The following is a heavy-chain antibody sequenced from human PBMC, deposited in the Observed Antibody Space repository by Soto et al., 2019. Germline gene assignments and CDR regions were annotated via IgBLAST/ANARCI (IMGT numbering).Heavy chain of an antibody. Sequence: GGSLRLSCAASGFTFSSYAMHWVRQAPGKGLEWVAVISYDGSNKYYADSVKGRFTISRDNSKNTLYLQMNSLRAEDTAVYYCANGYCSGGSCYYYYYGMDVWGQGTTVTVSS. CDR2: ISYDGSNK. D-gene: IGHD2-15*01. CDR3: ANGYCSGGSCYYYYYGMDV. CDR1: GFTFSSYA. J-gene: IGHJ6*02. V-gene: IGHV3-30-3*01.